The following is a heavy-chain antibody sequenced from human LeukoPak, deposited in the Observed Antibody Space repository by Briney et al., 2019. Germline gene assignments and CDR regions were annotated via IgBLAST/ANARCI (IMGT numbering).Heavy chain of an antibody. CDR3: AKDRPSDIVVVPAAGSDAFDI. CDR1: GFTFSSYA. J-gene: IGHJ3*02. Sequence: PGGSLRLSCAASGFTFSSYAMSWVRQAPGKGLEWVSAISGSGGSTYYADSVKGRFTISRDNSKNTLYLQMNSLRAEDTAVYYCAKDRPSDIVVVPAAGSDAFDIWGQGTMVTVSS. V-gene: IGHV3-23*01. D-gene: IGHD2-2*01. CDR2: ISGSGGST.